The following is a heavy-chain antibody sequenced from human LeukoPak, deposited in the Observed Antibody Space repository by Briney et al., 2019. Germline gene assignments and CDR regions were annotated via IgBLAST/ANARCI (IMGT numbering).Heavy chain of an antibody. Sequence: SVKVSCKDTGGTFSSYAISWVRQAPGQGLEWMGRIIPIFGTANYAQTFQGRVTITTEESTSTAYMELSSLRSEDTAVYYCARGGYGDYEVNYFDYWGQGTLVTVSS. CDR3: ARGGYGDYEVNYFDY. CDR2: IIPIFGTA. CDR1: GGTFSSYA. V-gene: IGHV1-69*05. J-gene: IGHJ4*02. D-gene: IGHD4-17*01.